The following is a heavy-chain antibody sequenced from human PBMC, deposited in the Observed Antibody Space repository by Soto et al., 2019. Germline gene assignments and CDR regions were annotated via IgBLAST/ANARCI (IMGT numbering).Heavy chain of an antibody. CDR3: AKDQDCGGTRCRFWAPGY. J-gene: IGHJ4*02. Sequence: QVQLVESGGGVVQPGKSLRLSCAAFRFTFSYYGMHWVRQAPGKGLEWVALISNDGSNKYYADSLKGRFTISRDNSKNTLFLQVNSPTAEDTAVYYCAKDQDCGGTRCRFWAPGYWGQGILVIVSS. CDR2: ISNDGSNK. V-gene: IGHV3-30*18. CDR1: RFTFSYYG. D-gene: IGHD2-2*01.